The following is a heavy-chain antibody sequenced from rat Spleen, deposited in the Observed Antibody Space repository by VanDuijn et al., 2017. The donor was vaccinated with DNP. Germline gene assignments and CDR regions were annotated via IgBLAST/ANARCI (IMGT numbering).Heavy chain of an antibody. D-gene: IGHD1-1*01. V-gene: IGHV3-1*01. CDR1: GYSITSNY. CDR2: ISYSGNT. Sequence: EVQLQESGPGLVKPSQSLSLTCYVTGYSITSNYGCWVRKFPGNKMEWMGYISYSGNTSYNPSLKSRISITRDTSKNQFFLQLNSVTTEDTATYYCARWVRYFDYWGHGVMVTVSS. J-gene: IGHJ2*01. CDR3: ARWVRYFDY.